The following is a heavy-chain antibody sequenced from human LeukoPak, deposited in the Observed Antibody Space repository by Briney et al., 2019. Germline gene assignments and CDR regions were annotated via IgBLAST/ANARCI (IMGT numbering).Heavy chain of an antibody. D-gene: IGHD4-17*01. J-gene: IGHJ5*02. CDR2: VYHSGST. CDR3: ARDVVDTVTRNWFDP. CDR1: GYSISSDYY. Sequence: SETLSLTCTVSGYSISSDYYWGWIRQPPGKGLEWIGSVYHSGSTYYNPSLKSRVTISVDKSKNQISLKLSSVTAADTAVYYCARDVVDTVTRNWFDPWGQGTLVTVSS. V-gene: IGHV4-38-2*02.